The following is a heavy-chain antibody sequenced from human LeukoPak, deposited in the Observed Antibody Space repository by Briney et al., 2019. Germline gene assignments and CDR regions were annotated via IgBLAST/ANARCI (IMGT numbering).Heavy chain of an antibody. CDR1: GYSFTNYW. CDR3: ARRGWGFGEPKRDHDTFDI. J-gene: IGHJ3*02. Sequence: GESLKISRKGSGYSFTNYWIAWVRQMPGQGLEWMAIIYPGDSDAGYSPSFQGQVTISVDKSISTTYLRWSSLKASDTAMYYCARRGWGFGEPKRDHDTFDIWGQGTMVTVSS. V-gene: IGHV5-51*01. D-gene: IGHD3-10*01. CDR2: IYPGDSDA.